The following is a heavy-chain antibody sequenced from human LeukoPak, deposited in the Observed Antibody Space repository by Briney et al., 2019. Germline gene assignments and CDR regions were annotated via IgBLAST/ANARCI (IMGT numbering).Heavy chain of an antibody. CDR3: AREAAVAGTGGYYYYGMDV. J-gene: IGHJ6*02. Sequence: GGSLRLSCAASGFTFSSYWMSWVRQAPGKGLEWVANIKQDGSEKYYVDSVEGRFTISRDNAKNSLYLQMNSLRAEDTAVYYCAREAAVAGTGGYYYYGMDVWGQGTTVTVSS. V-gene: IGHV3-7*01. D-gene: IGHD6-19*01. CDR2: IKQDGSEK. CDR1: GFTFSSYW.